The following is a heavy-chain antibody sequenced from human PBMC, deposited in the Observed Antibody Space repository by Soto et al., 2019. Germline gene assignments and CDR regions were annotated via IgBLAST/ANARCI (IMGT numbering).Heavy chain of an antibody. CDR2: VSGTGGSA. CDR3: ARGSAYSDYDLEY. V-gene: IGHV3-23*01. J-gene: IGHJ4*02. D-gene: IGHD4-17*01. Sequence: WGSLRLSCSASVFTFSSYAMTWVRQAPGKGLEWVSGVSGTGGSAYYADSVKGRFTISRDKSTNTLYLHMNSLRAEDTAVYYCARGSAYSDYDLEYWGQGTLVTVSS. CDR1: VFTFSSYA.